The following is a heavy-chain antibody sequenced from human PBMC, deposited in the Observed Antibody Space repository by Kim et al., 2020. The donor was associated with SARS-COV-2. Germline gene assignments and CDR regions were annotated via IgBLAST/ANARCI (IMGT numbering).Heavy chain of an antibody. Sequence: SETLSLTCAVYGGSFSGYYWSWIRQPPGKGLEWIGEINHSGSTNYNPSLKSRVTISVDTSKNQFSLKLSSVTAADTAVYYCAREVAGPDYWGQGTLVTVSS. CDR1: GGSFSGYY. CDR2: INHSGST. J-gene: IGHJ4*02. CDR3: AREVAGPDY. V-gene: IGHV4-34*01. D-gene: IGHD6-19*01.